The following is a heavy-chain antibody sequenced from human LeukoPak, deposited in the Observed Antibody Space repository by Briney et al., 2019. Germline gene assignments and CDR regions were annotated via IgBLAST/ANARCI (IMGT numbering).Heavy chain of an antibody. V-gene: IGHV3-23*01. CDR2: ISGSGGST. CDR3: AKDPIYSSGWWGAFYFDY. D-gene: IGHD6-19*01. J-gene: IGHJ4*02. Sequence: PGGSLRLSCAASGFTFSSYAMSWVRQAPGKGLEWVSAISGSGGSTYYADSVKGRFTISRDNSKNTLHLQMNSLRAEDTAVYYCAKDPIYSSGWWGAFYFDYWGQGTLVTVSS. CDR1: GFTFSSYA.